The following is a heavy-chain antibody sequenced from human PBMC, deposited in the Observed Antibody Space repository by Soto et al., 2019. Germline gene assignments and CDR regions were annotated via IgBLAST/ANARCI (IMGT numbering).Heavy chain of an antibody. J-gene: IGHJ4*02. V-gene: IGHV3-74*01. Sequence: EVQLLQSGGGLVQPGGSLRLSCAASGFTFTNHWMHWVRQVPGKGRMWVSRINKEGSVTNYADSVKGRFTISRDNAKNMLYLQMNRLRVEDTAIYYCARDQLWNTPDYWGQGTLVTVSS. CDR2: INKEGSVT. D-gene: IGHD1-1*01. CDR3: ARDQLWNTPDY. CDR1: GFTFTNHW.